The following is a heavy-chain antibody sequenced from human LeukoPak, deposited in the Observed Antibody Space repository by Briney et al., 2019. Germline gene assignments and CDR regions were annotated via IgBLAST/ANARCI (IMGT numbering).Heavy chain of an antibody. CDR1: GFTFSSYS. Sequence: TPGGSLRLSCAASGFTFSSYSMNWVRQAPGKGLEWVSSISSSSSYIYYADSVKGRFTISRDNAKNSLYLQMNSLRAEDTAVYYCARGPKGDYGEDYWGQGTPVTVSS. CDR3: ARGPKGDYGEDY. CDR2: ISSSSSYI. V-gene: IGHV3-21*01. D-gene: IGHD4-17*01. J-gene: IGHJ4*02.